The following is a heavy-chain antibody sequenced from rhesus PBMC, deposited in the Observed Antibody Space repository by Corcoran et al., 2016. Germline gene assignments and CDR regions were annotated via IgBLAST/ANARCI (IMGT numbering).Heavy chain of an antibody. J-gene: IGHJ4*01. CDR3: ARRYYYDSGYYPY. CDR1: GGPISGGYG. CDR2: IFGSIGST. V-gene: IGHV4S7*01. Sequence: QVQLQESGPGLVKPSETLSLTCAVSGGPISGGYGWSWNRQPPGKGLEWIGHIFGSIGSTYYNPSLKSRVTISRDTSKNQFSLKLSSVTAADTAVYYCARRYYYDSGYYPYWGQGVLVTVSS. D-gene: IGHD3-28*01.